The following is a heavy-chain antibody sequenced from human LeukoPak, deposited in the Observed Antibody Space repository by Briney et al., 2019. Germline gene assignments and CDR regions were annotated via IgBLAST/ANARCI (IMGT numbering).Heavy chain of an antibody. J-gene: IGHJ4*02. CDR1: GFTVSSNY. D-gene: IGHD3-9*01. CDR3: AREDILTGFDY. V-gene: IGHV3-53*01. Sequence: GGSLRLSCAASGFTVSSNYMSWVRQAPGKGLEWVSVIYSGGSTYYADSVKGRFTISRDNSKNTLYLPMNSLRAEDTAVYYCAREDILTGFDYWGQGTLVTVSS. CDR2: IYSGGST.